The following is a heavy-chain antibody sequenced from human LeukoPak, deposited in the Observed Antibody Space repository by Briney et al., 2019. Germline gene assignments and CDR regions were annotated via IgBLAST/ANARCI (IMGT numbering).Heavy chain of an antibody. D-gene: IGHD4-23*01. Sequence: GGSLRLSCAASGFTFSNYGMHWVRQAPGKGLEWVAAIWYDGSNKYYGDSVKGRFTISRDNSKNTLYLQMNSLRAEDTAAYYCARAGYGGPHFDFWGQGTLVTVSS. CDR3: ARAGYGGPHFDF. CDR2: IWYDGSNK. V-gene: IGHV3-33*01. J-gene: IGHJ4*02. CDR1: GFTFSNYG.